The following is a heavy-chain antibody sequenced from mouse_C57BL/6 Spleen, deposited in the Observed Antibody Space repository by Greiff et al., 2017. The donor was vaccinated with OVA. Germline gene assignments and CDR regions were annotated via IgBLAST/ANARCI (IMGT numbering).Heavy chain of an antibody. CDR2: ISYSGST. V-gene: IGHV3-1*01. CDR3: ARGNSGLLQ. D-gene: IGHD2-1*01. CDR1: GYSITSGYD. Sequence: EVKLMESGPGMVKPSQSLSLTCTVTGYSITSGYDWHWIRHFPGNKLEWMGYISYSGSTNYNPSLKIRISITHDTVKNHFFLKFNSVTTEDTATYYCARGNSGLLQWGQGTLVTVSA. J-gene: IGHJ3*02.